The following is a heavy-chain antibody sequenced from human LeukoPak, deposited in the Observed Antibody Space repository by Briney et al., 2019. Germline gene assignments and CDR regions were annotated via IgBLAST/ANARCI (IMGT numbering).Heavy chain of an antibody. CDR3: AREMTTVTTNWFDP. CDR2: IYSGGNT. V-gene: IGHV3-53*01. Sequence: GGSLRLSCAASGFTVSSNYMSWVRQAPGKGLEWVSVIYSGGNTYYADSVKGRFTISRDNSKNTLYLQMNSLRVEDTAVYYCAREMTTVTTNWFDPWGQGTLVTVSS. D-gene: IGHD4-17*01. J-gene: IGHJ5*02. CDR1: GFTVSSNY.